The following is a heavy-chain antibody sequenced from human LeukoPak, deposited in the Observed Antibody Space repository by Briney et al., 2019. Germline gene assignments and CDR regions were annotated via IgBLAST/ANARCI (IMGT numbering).Heavy chain of an antibody. V-gene: IGHV4-59*12. CDR2: IYYSGST. CDR3: ARRGFWSTVTNDDYFDY. Sequence: SETLSLTCTVSGGSISSYYWSWIRQPPGKGLEWIGYIYYSGSTNYNPSLKSRVTISVDTSKNQFSLKLSSVTAADTAVYYCARRGFWSTVTNDDYFDYWGQGTLVTVSS. CDR1: GGSISSYY. D-gene: IGHD4-17*01. J-gene: IGHJ4*02.